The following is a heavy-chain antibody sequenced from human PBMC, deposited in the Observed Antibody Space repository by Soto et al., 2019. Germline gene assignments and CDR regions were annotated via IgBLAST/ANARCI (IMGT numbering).Heavy chain of an antibody. J-gene: IGHJ6*02. CDR1: GFSLSTSGVG. V-gene: IGHV2-5*01. Sequence: SGPTLVKPTQTLTLTCTFSGFSLSTSGVGVGWIRQPPGKALEWLALIYWNDDKRYSPSLKSRLTITKDTSKNQVVLTMTNMDPVDTATYYCARTEGRGYSYGRQYYYYGMDVWGQGTTVTVSS. CDR2: IYWNDDK. D-gene: IGHD5-18*01. CDR3: ARTEGRGYSYGRQYYYYGMDV.